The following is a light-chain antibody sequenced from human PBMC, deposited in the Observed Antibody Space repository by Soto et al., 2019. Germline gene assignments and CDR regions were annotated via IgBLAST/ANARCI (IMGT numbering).Light chain of an antibody. Sequence: AIQLTQSPASVSSSPAERVTITCLASESISGYLAWYQQKPGKPPKLLIYSAYTLNSGVPSRSSASGFGTDFTLAISGLESEDYGTYYCHQYYSFPPWTFGQGTKVDIK. CDR2: SAY. J-gene: IGKJ1*01. CDR1: ESISGY. CDR3: HQYYSFPPWT. V-gene: IGKV1-8*01.